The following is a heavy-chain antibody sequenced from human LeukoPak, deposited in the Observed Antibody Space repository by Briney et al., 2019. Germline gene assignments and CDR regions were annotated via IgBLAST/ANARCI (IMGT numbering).Heavy chain of an antibody. Sequence: ASVKVSCKASGYTFTSYYMHWVQQAPGQGLEWMGIINPSGGSTSYAQKFQGRVTMTRDTSTSTVYMELSSLRSEDTAVYYCARDAGEGSSGYYSFDYWGQGTLVTVSS. D-gene: IGHD3-22*01. CDR1: GYTFTSYY. CDR2: INPSGGST. V-gene: IGHV1-46*01. J-gene: IGHJ4*02. CDR3: ARDAGEGSSGYYSFDY.